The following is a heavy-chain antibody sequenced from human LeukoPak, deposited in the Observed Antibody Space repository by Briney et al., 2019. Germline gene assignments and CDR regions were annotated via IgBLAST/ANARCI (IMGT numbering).Heavy chain of an antibody. Sequence: ASVKVSCKTSENTFTDYDINWVRQATGQGLEWMGWMNFNSGKTGYVQRFQGRVTNTRNTSISTAYMELSSLRSEDTAVYYCARVRYDYVWGSPPAFDLWGQGTMVTVSS. J-gene: IGHJ3*01. CDR1: ENTFTDYD. CDR2: MNFNSGKT. CDR3: ARVRYDYVWGSPPAFDL. V-gene: IGHV1-8*03. D-gene: IGHD3-16*01.